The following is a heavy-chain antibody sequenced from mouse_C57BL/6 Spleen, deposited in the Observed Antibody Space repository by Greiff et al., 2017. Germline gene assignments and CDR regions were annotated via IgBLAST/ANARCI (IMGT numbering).Heavy chain of an antibody. CDR2: IWSGGST. J-gene: IGHJ4*01. CDR1: GFSLTSYG. Sequence: QVQLQQSGPGLVQPSQSLSITCTVSGFSLTSYGVHWVRQSPGKGLEWLGVIWSGGSTDYNAAFISRRSISKDNSKSQVFFKMNSLQADDTAIYYCARNLDWDGVMDYWGQGTSVTVSS. D-gene: IGHD4-1*01. V-gene: IGHV2-2*01. CDR3: ARNLDWDGVMDY.